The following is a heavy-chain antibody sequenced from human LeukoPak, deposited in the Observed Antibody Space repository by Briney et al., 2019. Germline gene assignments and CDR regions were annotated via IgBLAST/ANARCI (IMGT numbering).Heavy chain of an antibody. J-gene: IGHJ6*03. CDR2: INPNSGGT. CDR1: GYTFTGYY. V-gene: IGHV1-2*02. CDR3: ARGSLGDTEEVDYYYYMDV. D-gene: IGHD1-26*01. Sequence: ASVKVSCKASGYTFTGYYMHWVRQAPGQGLEWMGWINPNSGGTNYAQKFQGRVTMTRDTSISTAYMELSRLRSDDTAVYYCARGSLGDTEEVDYYYYMDVWGKGTTVTISS.